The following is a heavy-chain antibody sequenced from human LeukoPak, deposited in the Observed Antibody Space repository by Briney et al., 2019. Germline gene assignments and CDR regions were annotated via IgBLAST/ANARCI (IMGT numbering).Heavy chain of an antibody. CDR3: TKQFYDSSGYFDY. Sequence: GGSLRLSCAASGFTFDDYAMHWVRQAPGKGLEWVSAISGSGGSTYYADSVKGRFTISRDNSKNTLYLQMNSLRAEDTAVYYCTKQFYDSSGYFDYWGQGTLVTISS. D-gene: IGHD3-22*01. V-gene: IGHV3-23*01. CDR1: GFTFDDYA. J-gene: IGHJ4*02. CDR2: ISGSGGST.